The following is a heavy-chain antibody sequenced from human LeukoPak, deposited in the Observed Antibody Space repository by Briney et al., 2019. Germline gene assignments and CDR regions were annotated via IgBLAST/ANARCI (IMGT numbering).Heavy chain of an antibody. D-gene: IGHD6-19*01. CDR3: ARDRCTSGWSDSDY. V-gene: IGHV4-39*07. CDR2: IYSSGTT. CDR1: GGSISSSSYY. J-gene: IGHJ4*02. Sequence: PSETLSLTCTVSGGSISSSSYYWGWIRQPPGTGLEWIGTIYSSGTTYYNPSLKSRASISVDTSKNHFSLTLSSVTAADTAVYYCARDRCTSGWSDSDYWGPGTLVTVSS.